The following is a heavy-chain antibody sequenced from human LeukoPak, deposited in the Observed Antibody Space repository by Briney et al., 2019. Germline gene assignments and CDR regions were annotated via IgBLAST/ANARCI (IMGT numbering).Heavy chain of an antibody. Sequence: ASVKVSCKVSGYTLTELSMHWVRQAPGKGLEWMGGFDPEDGETIYAQKFQGRVTITRNTSISTAYMELSSLRSEDTAVYYCARGSMTTVTTRIYYYYYMDVWGKGTTVTVSS. CDR3: ARGSMTTVTTRIYYYYYMDV. CDR2: FDPEDGET. CDR1: GYTLTELS. V-gene: IGHV1-24*01. D-gene: IGHD4-11*01. J-gene: IGHJ6*03.